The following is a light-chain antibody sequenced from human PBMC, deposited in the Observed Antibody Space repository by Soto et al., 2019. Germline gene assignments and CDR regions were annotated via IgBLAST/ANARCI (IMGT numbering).Light chain of an antibody. J-gene: IGKJ5*01. CDR2: HAS. CDR3: QQYNSYS. Sequence: AQSPGTLSLSPGERATRCCRASQSVSSNLAWYQQKPGAAPKLLIYHASTLESGVPSRFSGSGSGTEFTLTISSLRPDDFATYYCQQYNSYSFGQGTRLEI. CDR1: QSVSSN. V-gene: IGKV1-5*01.